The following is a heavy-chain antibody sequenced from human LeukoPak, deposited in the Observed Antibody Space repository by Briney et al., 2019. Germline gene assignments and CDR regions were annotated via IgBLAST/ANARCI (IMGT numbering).Heavy chain of an antibody. Sequence: ASVKVSCKASGYTFTGYYMHWVRQAPGQGLEWMGWINPNSGGTSYAQKFQGRVTMTRDTSISTAYMELSRLRSDDTAVYYCAIVLWFGELLFDYWGQGTLVTVSS. J-gene: IGHJ4*02. D-gene: IGHD3-10*01. CDR3: AIVLWFGELLFDY. CDR2: INPNSGGT. V-gene: IGHV1-2*02. CDR1: GYTFTGYY.